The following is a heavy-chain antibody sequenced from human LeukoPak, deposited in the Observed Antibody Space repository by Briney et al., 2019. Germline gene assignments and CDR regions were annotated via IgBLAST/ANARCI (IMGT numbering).Heavy chain of an antibody. CDR2: IYTSGST. CDR3: NVFIAAAVFGGIDY. CDR1: GDSISNYY. J-gene: IGHJ4*02. V-gene: IGHV4-4*07. Sequence: SETLSLTCTVSGDSISNYYWNWIRQPAGKGLEWIGRIYTSGSTNYNPSLKSRVTISVDTSKNQFSLKLSSVTAADTAVYYCNVFIAAAVFGGIDYWGQGTLVTVSS. D-gene: IGHD6-13*01.